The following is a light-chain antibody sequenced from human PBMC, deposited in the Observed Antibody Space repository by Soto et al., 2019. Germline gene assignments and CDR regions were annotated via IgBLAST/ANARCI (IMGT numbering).Light chain of an antibody. CDR1: QSIRHY. V-gene: IGKV1-5*01. CDR2: GAS. CDR3: QHHNSYSQT. Sequence: DIQMTQSPPTLSASVGDRVTITCQAGQSIRHYLAWYQQMPGKAPKLLIYGASTLQSGVPSRFSGSGSGTEFTLTISSLQPDDFGTYFCQHHNSYSQTFGQGTKVEIK. J-gene: IGKJ1*01.